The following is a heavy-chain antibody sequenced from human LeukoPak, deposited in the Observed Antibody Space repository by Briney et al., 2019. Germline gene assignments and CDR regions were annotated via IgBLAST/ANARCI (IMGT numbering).Heavy chain of an antibody. CDR3: ARAPGAT. J-gene: IGHJ5*02. CDR2: IYSGGST. D-gene: IGHD3-10*01. V-gene: IGHV3-53*01. CDR1: GFIASSNH. Sequence: GGSLRLSCAASGFIASSNHMSWVRQAPGKGLEWVSVIYSGGSTHYADSVRGRFTISRDNSKNTLYLEMNNLRTEDTAVYYCARAPGATWGQGTLVTVS.